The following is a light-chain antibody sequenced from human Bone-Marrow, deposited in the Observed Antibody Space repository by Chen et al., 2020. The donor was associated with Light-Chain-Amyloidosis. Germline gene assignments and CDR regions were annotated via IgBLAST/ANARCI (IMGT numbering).Light chain of an antibody. CDR3: QVWDRSSDRPV. J-gene: IGLJ3*02. Sequence: SYVLTQPSSLSVAPGQPATLACGGNNSGSTSVHWYQQTPGQAPLLVVYDDSDRPSGIPERLSGSNAGNTATLTISSVEAGDEADYYCQVWDRSSDRPVFGGGTKLTVL. CDR1: NSGSTS. V-gene: IGLV3-21*02. CDR2: DDS.